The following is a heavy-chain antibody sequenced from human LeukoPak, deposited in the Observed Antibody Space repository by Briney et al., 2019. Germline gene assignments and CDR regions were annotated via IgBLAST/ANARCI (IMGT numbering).Heavy chain of an antibody. CDR1: GFTFSSYE. V-gene: IGHV3-48*03. Sequence: GGSLRLSCAASGFTFSSYEMNWVRQAPGKGLEWVSYISSSGSTIYYADSVKGRFTISRDNAKNSLYLQMNSLRAEDTAVYYCARVARGVKYYYYYMDVWGKGTTVTISS. CDR2: ISSSGSTI. CDR3: ARVARGVKYYYYYMDV. J-gene: IGHJ6*03. D-gene: IGHD3-10*01.